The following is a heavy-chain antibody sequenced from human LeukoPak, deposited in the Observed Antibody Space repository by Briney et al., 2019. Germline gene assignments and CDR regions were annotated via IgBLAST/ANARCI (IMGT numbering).Heavy chain of an antibody. CDR1: GFTFSSYW. Sequence: GGSLRLSCAASGFTFSSYWMHWVRQAPGKGPVWVSRINNDGSGTTYADSVKGRFTISRDNSKNTLYLQMNSLRAEDTAVYYCAKEMVEPQQLWDYWGQGTLVTVSS. J-gene: IGHJ4*02. CDR2: INNDGSGT. V-gene: IGHV3-74*01. D-gene: IGHD6-13*01. CDR3: AKEMVEPQQLWDY.